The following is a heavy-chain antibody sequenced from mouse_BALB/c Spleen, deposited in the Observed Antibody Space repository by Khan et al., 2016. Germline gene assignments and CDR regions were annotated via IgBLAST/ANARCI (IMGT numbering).Heavy chain of an antibody. D-gene: IGHD1-1*02. Sequence: EVELVESGPGLVKPAQSLSLTCSVTGYSITSGYYWNWIRQFPGNKLEWMGYISYDGSNNYNPSLKNRISITRDTTKNQLFLKLNSLTTEDTGRCCCAGDGSSWFADWGQGTQVTVSA. CDR3: AGDGSSWFAD. CDR2: ISYDGSN. CDR1: GYSITSGYY. V-gene: IGHV3-6*02. J-gene: IGHJ3*01.